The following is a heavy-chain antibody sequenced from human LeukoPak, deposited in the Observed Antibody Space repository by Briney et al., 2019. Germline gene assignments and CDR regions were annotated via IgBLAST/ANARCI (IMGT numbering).Heavy chain of an antibody. V-gene: IGHV4-38-2*01. J-gene: IGHJ4*02. CDR3: ARRFSNSHFDY. CDR2: IYHSGST. CDR1: GFSISSGYY. D-gene: IGHD6-6*01. Sequence: SETLSLTCAVSGFSISSGYYWGWIRQPPGKGLEWIGNIYHSGSTYYNPSLKSRVTISVDTSKNQFSLKLSYVTAAETAVFYCARRFSNSHFDYWGQGTLVTVSS.